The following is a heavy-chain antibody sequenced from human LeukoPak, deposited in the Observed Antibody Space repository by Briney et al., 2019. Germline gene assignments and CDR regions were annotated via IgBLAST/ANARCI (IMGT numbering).Heavy chain of an antibody. CDR1: GFTFNSYW. J-gene: IGHJ4*02. CDR3: ARDLLRGGAY. V-gene: IGHV3-74*01. CDR2: IDTDGSST. D-gene: IGHD1-26*01. Sequence: GGSLRLSCAASGFTFNSYWMHWVRQAPGKGLVWVSRIDTDGSSTNYPDSVKGRFTISRDNAKNTLYLQMNSLRAEDTAVYYCARDLLRGGAYWGQGTLVTVSS.